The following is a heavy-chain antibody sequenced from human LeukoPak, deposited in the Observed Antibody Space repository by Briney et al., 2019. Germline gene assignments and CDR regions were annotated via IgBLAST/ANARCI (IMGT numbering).Heavy chain of an antibody. D-gene: IGHD3-10*01. CDR2: IYYSGST. Sequence: SETLSLTSTVSGGSISSDYWSWIRQPPGKGLEWVGYIYYSGSTNYNPSLKSRVTISVDTSKKQFALKLSSVTAADTAVYYCARRSLGGSGSYYNWFDPWGQGTLVTVSS. J-gene: IGHJ5*02. CDR3: ARRSLGGSGSYYNWFDP. CDR1: GGSISSDY. V-gene: IGHV4-59*01.